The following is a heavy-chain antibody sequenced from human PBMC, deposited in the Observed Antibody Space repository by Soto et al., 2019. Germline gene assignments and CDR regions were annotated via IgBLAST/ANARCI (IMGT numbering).Heavy chain of an antibody. CDR2: ISAYNGNT. Sequence: ASVKVSCKASGYTFPSYGISWVRQAPGQGLEWMGWISAYNGNTNYAQKLQGRVTMTTDTSTSTAYMELRSLRSDDTAVYYCARLYGSGKERTYYFDYWGQGTLVTVSS. J-gene: IGHJ4*02. CDR3: ARLYGSGKERTYYFDY. CDR1: GYTFPSYG. V-gene: IGHV1-18*01. D-gene: IGHD3-10*01.